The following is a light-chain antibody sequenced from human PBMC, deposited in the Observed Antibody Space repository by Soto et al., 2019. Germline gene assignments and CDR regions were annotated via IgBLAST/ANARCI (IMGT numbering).Light chain of an antibody. V-gene: IGKV1-5*03. Sequence: DIQMTQSPSTLSASVGDRVTITCRASQSISSWLAWYQQKPGKAPKLLIYKASSLESVVPSRFSGSGSGTEFTLTISRLQPDDFATYYCQRYNSYPWTFGQGTKVEIK. J-gene: IGKJ1*01. CDR1: QSISSW. CDR3: QRYNSYPWT. CDR2: KAS.